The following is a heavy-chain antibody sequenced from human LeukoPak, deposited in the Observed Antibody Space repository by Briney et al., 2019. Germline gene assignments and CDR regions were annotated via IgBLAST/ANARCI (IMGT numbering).Heavy chain of an antibody. D-gene: IGHD3-10*01. J-gene: IGHJ3*02. CDR2: LSGSGGTT. CDR1: GFTFSNYP. Sequence: GGSLRLSCTASGFTFSNYPMSWVRQVPGKGLEWVSALSGSGGTTYYADSVKGRFTISRDNAKNSLYLQMDSLRAEDTAVYYCARGGIITSYAFEIWGQGTMVTVSS. CDR3: ARGGIITSYAFEI. V-gene: IGHV3-23*01.